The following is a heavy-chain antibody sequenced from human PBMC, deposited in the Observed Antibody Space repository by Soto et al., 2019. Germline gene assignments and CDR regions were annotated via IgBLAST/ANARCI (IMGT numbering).Heavy chain of an antibody. CDR1: SETFTSYY. V-gene: IGHV1-46*01. Sequence: ASVNVCCTAASETFTSYYIDWLRHASGPGLEWMGIINPNGGSTRFAQTFQGRITMTTDTSTSTVYMELRSLRSEDTAVYYCARSSGGVFGIIIEGSNWLAPGGKGSLVNVA. J-gene: IGHJ5*02. CDR2: INPNGGST. CDR3: ARSSGGVFGIIIEGSNWLAP. D-gene: IGHD3-16*02.